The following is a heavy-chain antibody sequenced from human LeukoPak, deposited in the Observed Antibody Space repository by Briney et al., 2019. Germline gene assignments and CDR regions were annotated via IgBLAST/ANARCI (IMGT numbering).Heavy chain of an antibody. V-gene: IGHV3-23*01. J-gene: IGHJ4*02. CDR2: ISGSGGST. D-gene: IGHD2-15*01. CDR1: GFTFNNYW. Sequence: PGGSLRLSCAASGFTFNNYWMSWVRQAPGKGLEWVSAISGSGGSTYYADSVKGRFTISRDNSKNTLYLQMNSLRAEDTAVYYCAKGGVVVAAAPIDYWGQGTLVTVSS. CDR3: AKGGVVVAAAPIDY.